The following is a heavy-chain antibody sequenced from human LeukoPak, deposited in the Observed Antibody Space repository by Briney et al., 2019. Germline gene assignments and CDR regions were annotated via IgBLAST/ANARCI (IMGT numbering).Heavy chain of an antibody. CDR1: GYTFTSYD. V-gene: IGHV1-8*01. CDR2: MNPNSGNT. J-gene: IGHJ6*02. CDR3: ARASSGWWGDYYGMDV. D-gene: IGHD6-19*01. Sequence: ASVKVSCKASGYTFTSYDINWVRQATGQGLEWMGWMNPNSGNTGYAQKFQGRVTMTRNTSISTAYMELSSLRSEDTAVYYCARASSGWWGDYYGMDVWGQGTTVTVSS.